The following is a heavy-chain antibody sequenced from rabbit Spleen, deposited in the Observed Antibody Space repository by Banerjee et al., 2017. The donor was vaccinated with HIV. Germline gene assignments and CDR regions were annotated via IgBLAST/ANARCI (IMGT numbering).Heavy chain of an antibody. CDR2: IYGGGSGST. J-gene: IGHJ4*01. Sequence: QSLEESGGGLVQPEGSLTLTCTASGFSFNKNYYMCWVRQAPGKGLEWIACIYGGGSGSTAYASWAKGRFTVSKTSSTTVTLQMTSLTAADTATYFCARGSATMTLVITGYYFNLWGPGTLVTVS. CDR1: GFSFNKNYY. D-gene: IGHD2-1*01. V-gene: IGHV1S40*01. CDR3: ARGSATMTLVITGYYFNL.